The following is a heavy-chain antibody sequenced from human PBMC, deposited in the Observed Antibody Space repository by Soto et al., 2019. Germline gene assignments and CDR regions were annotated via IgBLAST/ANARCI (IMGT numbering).Heavy chain of an antibody. CDR3: AKDHREWELLSCVDY. J-gene: IGHJ4*02. CDR1: GFTFSSYG. CDR2: ISYDGSNK. Sequence: GVSLRLSCAASGFTFSSYGMHWVRQAPGKGLEWVAVISYDGSNKYYADSVKGRFTISRDNSKNTLYLQMNSLRAEDTAVYYCAKDHREWELLSCVDYWGQGTLVTVSS. V-gene: IGHV3-30*18. D-gene: IGHD1-26*01.